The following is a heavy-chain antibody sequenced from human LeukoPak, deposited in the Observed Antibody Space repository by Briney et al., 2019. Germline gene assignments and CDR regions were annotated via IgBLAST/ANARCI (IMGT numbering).Heavy chain of an antibody. CDR2: IYYSGST. CDR3: ARRRIQLWSYYYYGMDV. Sequence: SETLSLTCTVSGGSISSSSYYWGWIRQPPGKGLEWIGSIYYSGSTYYNPSLKSRVTMSVDTSKNQFSLKLSSVTAADTAVYYCARRRIQLWSYYYYGMDVWGQGTTVTVSS. D-gene: IGHD5-18*01. CDR1: GGSISSSSYY. V-gene: IGHV4-39*01. J-gene: IGHJ6*02.